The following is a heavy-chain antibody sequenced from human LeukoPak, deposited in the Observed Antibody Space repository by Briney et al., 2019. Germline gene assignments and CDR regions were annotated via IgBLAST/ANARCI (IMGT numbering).Heavy chain of an antibody. CDR2: IYDSGST. CDR3: ARGDMVRGVTTNYYYYGMDV. Sequence: SETLSLTCTLSGGSISSGGYYWRWIRQHPGKGLEWIGYIYDSGSTYYNPSLKSRVTISVDTSKNQFSLKLSSVTAADTAVYYCARGDMVRGVTTNYYYYGMDVWGQGTTVTVSS. D-gene: IGHD3-10*01. CDR1: GGSISSGGYY. V-gene: IGHV4-31*03. J-gene: IGHJ6*02.